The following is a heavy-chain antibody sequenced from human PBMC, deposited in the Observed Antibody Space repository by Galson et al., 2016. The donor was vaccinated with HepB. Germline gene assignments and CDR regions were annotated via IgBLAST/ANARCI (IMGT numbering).Heavy chain of an antibody. CDR2: VYYTGAT. Sequence: ETLSLTCSVSGGSISGYFWSWIRHPPGKGLEWIGHVYYTGATSYSPSLKSRVDMSVDTSRNQFSLRLNSATAADTALYYCARYDSSGSYYDNWGQGTMVTISS. D-gene: IGHD3-22*01. CDR1: GGSISGYF. V-gene: IGHV4-59*01. J-gene: IGHJ4*02. CDR3: ARYDSSGSYYDN.